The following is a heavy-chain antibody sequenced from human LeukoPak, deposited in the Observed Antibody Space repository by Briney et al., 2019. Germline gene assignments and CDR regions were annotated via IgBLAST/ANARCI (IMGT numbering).Heavy chain of an antibody. V-gene: IGHV3-69-1*02. CDR1: GFTFSDYD. J-gene: IGHJ4*02. D-gene: IGHD3-16*01. CDR2: ISGLSTHI. CDR3: GRAFPPLRTSSAGDL. Sequence: PGGSLRLSCSASGFTFSDYDMNWVRQAPGKGLEWVSSISGLSTHIYYGDSVKGRFSISRDDAKNSVYLQMNSLGVEDTAIYYCGRAFPPLRTSSAGDLWGQGILVPVSS.